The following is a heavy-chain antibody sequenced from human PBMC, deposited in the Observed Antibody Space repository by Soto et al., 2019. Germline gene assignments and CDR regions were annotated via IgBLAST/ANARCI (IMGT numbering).Heavy chain of an antibody. CDR3: ARDLCSGSYCYFDY. CDR2: ISYDGSNK. V-gene: IGHV3-30-3*01. Sequence: GGSLRLSCAASGFTFSSYAMHWVRQAPGKGLEWVAVISYDGSNKYYADSVKGRFTISRDNSKNTLYLQMNSLRAEDTAVYYCARDLCSGSYCYFDYWGQGTLVTVSS. D-gene: IGHD1-26*01. CDR1: GFTFSSYA. J-gene: IGHJ4*02.